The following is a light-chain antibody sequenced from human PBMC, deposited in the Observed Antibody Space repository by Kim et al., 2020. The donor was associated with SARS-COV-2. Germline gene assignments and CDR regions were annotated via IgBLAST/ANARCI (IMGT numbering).Light chain of an antibody. CDR2: LNSDGSH. V-gene: IGLV4-69*01. CDR3: QTWDTGIEV. Sequence: QPVLTQSPSASASLGASVKLTCILSSGHSSYAIAWHQQQPEKGPRYLMKLNSDGSHSKGDGIPDRFSGSSSGAERYLTISSLQSEDEADYYCQTWDTGIEVFGGGTQLTVL. CDR1: SGHSSYA. J-gene: IGLJ3*02.